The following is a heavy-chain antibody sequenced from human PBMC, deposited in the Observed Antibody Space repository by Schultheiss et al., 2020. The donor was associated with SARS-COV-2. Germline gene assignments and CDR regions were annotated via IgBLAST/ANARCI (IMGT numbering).Heavy chain of an antibody. Sequence: SETLSLTCAVYGGSFSGYYWSWIRQPPGKGLEWIGYIYYSGSTYYNPSLKSRVTISVDTSKNQFSLKLSSVTAADTAVYYCARDQRGLPLDYWGQGTLVTVSS. J-gene: IGHJ4*02. D-gene: IGHD4-11*01. CDR1: GGSFSGYY. CDR2: IYYSGST. V-gene: IGHV4-34*09. CDR3: ARDQRGLPLDY.